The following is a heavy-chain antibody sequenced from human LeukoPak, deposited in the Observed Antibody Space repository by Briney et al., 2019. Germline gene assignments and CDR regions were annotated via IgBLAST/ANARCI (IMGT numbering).Heavy chain of an antibody. CDR2: ISHDGNNK. D-gene: IGHD3-10*01. V-gene: IGHV3-30*18. CDR1: GFTFSVYG. Sequence: PGGSLRLSWAASGFTFSVYGMHWVRQAPGKGREGVAVISHDGNNKDYEDSVKGRFSISRDNSKNTLYLQMNSLRAEDTAIYYCAKAEGVSGSLYHGDYWGQGTLVTVSS. J-gene: IGHJ4*02. CDR3: AKAEGVSGSLYHGDY.